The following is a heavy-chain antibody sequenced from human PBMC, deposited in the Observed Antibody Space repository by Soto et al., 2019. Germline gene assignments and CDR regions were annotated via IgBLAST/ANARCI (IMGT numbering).Heavy chain of an antibody. V-gene: IGHV3-33*01. J-gene: IGHJ4*02. CDR3: ARDGAFGGVIVQYYFDY. CDR1: GFTFSSYG. Sequence: ESGGGVVQPGRSLRLSRAASGFTFSSYGMHWVRQAPGKGLEWVAVIWYDGSNKYYADSVKGRFTISRDNSKNTLYLQMNSLRAEDTAVYYCARDGAFGGVIVQYYFDYWGQGTLVTVSS. CDR2: IWYDGSNK. D-gene: IGHD3-16*02.